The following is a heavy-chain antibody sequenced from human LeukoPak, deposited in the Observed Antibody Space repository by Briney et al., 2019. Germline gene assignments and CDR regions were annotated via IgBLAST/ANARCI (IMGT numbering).Heavy chain of an antibody. Sequence: ASVKVSCEASGYTFTSNGISWVRQAPGQGLEWMGWITAYDDNTNYAQTLQGRVTMTTDTSTSTAYMELTSLRSDDTAVDYCARAYLCFGGLRHIDYWGQGTLVTASS. J-gene: IGHJ4*02. D-gene: IGHD3-10*01. CDR2: ITAYDDNT. V-gene: IGHV1-18*01. CDR1: GYTFTSNG. CDR3: ARAYLCFGGLRHIDY.